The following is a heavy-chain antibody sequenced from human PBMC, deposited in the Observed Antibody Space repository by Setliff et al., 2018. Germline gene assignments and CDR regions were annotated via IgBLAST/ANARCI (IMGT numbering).Heavy chain of an antibody. Sequence: SVKVSCKASGGTFTTYAITWVRQAPGQGLEWMGGIIPRFSTANIAQNLQGRVTISADESTSTVYMELSSLRSEDTAVYYCARTARPNRYYNYMDVWGKGTKVTVSS. V-gene: IGHV1-69*13. D-gene: IGHD3-9*01. J-gene: IGHJ6*03. CDR1: GGTFTTYA. CDR3: ARTARPNRYYNYMDV. CDR2: IIPRFSTA.